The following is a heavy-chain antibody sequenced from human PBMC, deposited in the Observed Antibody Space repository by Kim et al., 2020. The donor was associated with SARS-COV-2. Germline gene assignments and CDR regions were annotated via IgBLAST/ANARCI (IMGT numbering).Heavy chain of an antibody. J-gene: IGHJ4*02. V-gene: IGHV4-31*02. CDR3: ARVRSSSWKSFDY. Sequence: SHPALKSRVTISVDTSKNQFSLKLSSVTAADTAVYYCARVRSSSWKSFDYWGQGTLVTVSS. D-gene: IGHD6-13*01.